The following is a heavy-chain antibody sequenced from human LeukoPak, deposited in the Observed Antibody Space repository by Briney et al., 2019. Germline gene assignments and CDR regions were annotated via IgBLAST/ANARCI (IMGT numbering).Heavy chain of an antibody. CDR2: INPNSGGT. V-gene: IGHV1-2*02. Sequence: APVKVSCKASGYTFTGYYMHWVRQAPGQGLEWMGWINPNSGGTNYAQKFQGRVTMTRDTSISTAYMELSRLRSDDTAVYYCARGGGYRAGYFDYWGQGTLVTVSS. J-gene: IGHJ4*02. CDR3: ARGGGYRAGYFDY. D-gene: IGHD5-12*01. CDR1: GYTFTGYY.